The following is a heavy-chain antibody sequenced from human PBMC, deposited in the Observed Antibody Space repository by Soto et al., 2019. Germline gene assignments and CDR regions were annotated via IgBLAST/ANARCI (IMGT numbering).Heavy chain of an antibody. D-gene: IGHD4-17*01. CDR2: IYWNDDK. Sequence: QITLKESGPTLVKPTQTLTLTCTFSGFSLSTSGVGVGWIRQPPGKALEWLALIYWNDDKRYSPSLKSRLTITKDTSKNQVVLTMTNMDPVDTATYYCAHRDGYGDLPYFDYWGQGTLVTVSS. J-gene: IGHJ4*02. CDR1: GFSLSTSGVG. V-gene: IGHV2-5*01. CDR3: AHRDGYGDLPYFDY.